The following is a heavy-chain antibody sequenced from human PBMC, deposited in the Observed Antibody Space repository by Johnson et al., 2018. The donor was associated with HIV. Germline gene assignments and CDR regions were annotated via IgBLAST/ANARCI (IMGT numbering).Heavy chain of an antibody. CDR1: GFTFSSYG. V-gene: IGHV3-30*03. J-gene: IGHJ3*02. CDR3: ARDRSRQLLLTSDAFDI. Sequence: QVQLVESGGGVVQPGRSLRLSCAASGFTFSSYGMHWVRQAPGKGLEWVAVISYDGSNKYYADSVKGRFTISRDNSKNTLYLQMNRLRAEDTAVYYCARDRSRQLLLTSDAFDIWGQGTMVTVSS. CDR2: ISYDGSNK. D-gene: IGHD2-15*01.